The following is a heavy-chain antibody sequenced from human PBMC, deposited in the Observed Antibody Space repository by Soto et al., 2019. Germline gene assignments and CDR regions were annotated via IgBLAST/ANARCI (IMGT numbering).Heavy chain of an antibody. CDR3: ARGREMATITPFDY. Sequence: ASVKVSCKASGGTFSSYAISWVRQAPGQGLEWMGGIIPIFGTANYAQKFQGRVTITADESTSTAYMELSSLRSEDTAVYYCARGREMATITPFDYWGQGTLVTVSS. J-gene: IGHJ4*02. V-gene: IGHV1-69*13. D-gene: IGHD5-12*01. CDR1: GGTFSSYA. CDR2: IIPIFGTA.